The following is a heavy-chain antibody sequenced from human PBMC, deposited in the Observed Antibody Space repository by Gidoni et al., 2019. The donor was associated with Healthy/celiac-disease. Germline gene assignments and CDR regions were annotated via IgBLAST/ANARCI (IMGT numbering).Heavy chain of an antibody. Sequence: EVQLLESGGGLVQPGGSLRLSCAASGFTFSSCAMSCVRQAPGKGLEWVSVISGSGGRTYYADSVKGRFTISRDNSKNTLYLQMNSLRAEDTAVYYCAKGGGFRPATKIDYWGQGTLVTVSS. CDR3: AKGGGFRPATKIDY. D-gene: IGHD3-16*01. V-gene: IGHV3-23*01. CDR1: GFTFSSCA. CDR2: ISGSGGRT. J-gene: IGHJ4*02.